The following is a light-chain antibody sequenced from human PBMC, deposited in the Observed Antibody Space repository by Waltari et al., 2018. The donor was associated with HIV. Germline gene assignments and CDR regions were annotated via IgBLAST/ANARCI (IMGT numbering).Light chain of an antibody. J-gene: IGLJ3*02. V-gene: IGLV2-14*01. CDR2: EVS. CDR1: SSDVGGYNY. Sequence: QSALTQPASVSGSPGQSITISCTGPSSDVGGYNYVFWYQQHPGKAPKLMIYEVSNRPSGVSNRFSGAKSGNTASLTISGLQAEDEADYYCSSYTSSSTRVFGGGTNLTVL. CDR3: SSYTSSSTRV.